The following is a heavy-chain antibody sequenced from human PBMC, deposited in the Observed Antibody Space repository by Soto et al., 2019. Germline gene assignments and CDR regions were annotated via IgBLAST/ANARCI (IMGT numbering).Heavy chain of an antibody. CDR3: ARDGAYCSGTGCRDYYHCIDV. Sequence: EVQLVESGGGLVKPGGSLRLSCVASGFSFSDYSMNWVRQAPGKGLEWVSFISGSSSYIYYADSLKGRVTVSRDNAEKSLYLRMNSLTAEDTAAYYCARDGAYCSGTGCRDYYHCIDVWGKGTTVTVSS. D-gene: IGHD2-2*01. J-gene: IGHJ6*03. V-gene: IGHV3-21*01. CDR1: GFSFSDYS. CDR2: ISGSSSYI.